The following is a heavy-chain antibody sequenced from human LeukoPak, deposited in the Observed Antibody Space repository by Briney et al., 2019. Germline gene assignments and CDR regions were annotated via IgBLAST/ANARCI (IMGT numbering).Heavy chain of an antibody. CDR2: ISSSSSYI. V-gene: IGHV3-21*01. Sequence: GGSLRLSCAASGFTLSSYSMNWVRQAPGKGLEWVSSISSSSSYIYYADSVKGRFTISRDNAKNSLYLQMNSLRAEDTAVYYCAREDCSSTSCSFFDYWGQGTLVTVPS. D-gene: IGHD2-2*01. J-gene: IGHJ4*02. CDR1: GFTLSSYS. CDR3: AREDCSSTSCSFFDY.